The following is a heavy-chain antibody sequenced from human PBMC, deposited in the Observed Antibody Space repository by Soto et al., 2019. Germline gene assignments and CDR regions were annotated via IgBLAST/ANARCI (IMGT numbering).Heavy chain of an antibody. CDR1: GFTFSSYA. V-gene: IGHV3-23*01. J-gene: IGHJ4*02. Sequence: EVQLLESGGGLVQPGGSLRLSCAASGFTFSSYAMSWVRQAPGKGLEWVSAISGSGGSTYYADSVKGRFTISRDNSKNSLYLQMNSLRAEDTAVYYCAKALFPGRPDYDFWSGLDYWGQGTLVTVSS. CDR3: AKALFPGRPDYDFWSGLDY. D-gene: IGHD3-3*01. CDR2: ISGSGGST.